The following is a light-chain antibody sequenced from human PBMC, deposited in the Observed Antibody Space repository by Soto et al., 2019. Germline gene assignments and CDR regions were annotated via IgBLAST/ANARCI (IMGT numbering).Light chain of an antibody. V-gene: IGKV1-8*01. Sequence: AMRMTQSQSAPPASTGARVTIACRASQGISSSLAWHQQKPGKAPKLLLYAAFTLQSGVPSRFSGSGSGTDITLTIICLQAEDFATYYWQQYYSYPYTFGQRTKLVIK. CDR1: QGISSS. J-gene: IGKJ2*01. CDR3: QQYYSYPYT. CDR2: AAF.